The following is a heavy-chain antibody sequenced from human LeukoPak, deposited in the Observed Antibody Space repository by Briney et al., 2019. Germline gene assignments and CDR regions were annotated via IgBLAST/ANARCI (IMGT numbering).Heavy chain of an antibody. CDR1: GGSISSSSYY. Sequence: SETLSLTCSVSGGSISSSSYYWGWIRQPPGKGLEWIGSIYYSGSTYYNPSLKSRVTISVDTSKNQFSLKLSSVTAADTAVYYCARRKSRGYCSGGSCRTHWFDPWGQGTLVTVSS. J-gene: IGHJ5*02. D-gene: IGHD2-15*01. V-gene: IGHV4-39*07. CDR2: IYYSGST. CDR3: ARRKSRGYCSGGSCRTHWFDP.